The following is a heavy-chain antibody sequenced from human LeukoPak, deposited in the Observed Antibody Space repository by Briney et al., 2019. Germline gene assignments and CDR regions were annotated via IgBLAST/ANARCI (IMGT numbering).Heavy chain of an antibody. D-gene: IGHD6-19*01. V-gene: IGHV3-15*01. CDR1: GFTFSNAW. Sequence: PGGSLRLSCAASGFTFSNAWMSWVRQAPGKGLEWVGRIKSKTDGGTTDYAAPVKGRFTISRDDSKNTLYLQMNSLKTEDTAVYYCTTVWGSSGWHYFDYWGQGTLVTVSS. CDR2: IKSKTDGGTT. CDR3: TTVWGSSGWHYFDY. J-gene: IGHJ4*02.